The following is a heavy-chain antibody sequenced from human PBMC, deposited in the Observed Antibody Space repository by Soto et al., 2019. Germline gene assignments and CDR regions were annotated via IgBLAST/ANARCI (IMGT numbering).Heavy chain of an antibody. CDR1: GFTFSGYW. Sequence: EVQLVESGGDLVQPGGSLRLSCAASGFTFSGYWMHGVRQDPEKGLVWVSRINGDGISTSYADSVKGRFTISRDNAKDTLYLHMNSLGAEDTAVYYCARISQGTYCRGGNCYSDYWGQGTLVTVSS. D-gene: IGHD2-15*01. CDR2: INGDGIST. CDR3: ARISQGTYCRGGNCYSDY. J-gene: IGHJ4*02. V-gene: IGHV3-74*01.